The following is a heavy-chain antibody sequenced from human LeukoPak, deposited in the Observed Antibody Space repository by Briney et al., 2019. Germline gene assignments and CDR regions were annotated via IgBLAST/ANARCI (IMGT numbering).Heavy chain of an antibody. CDR1: GYTFTGYY. D-gene: IGHD2-2*01. CDR2: INPNSGGT. V-gene: IGHV1-2*02. Sequence: GASVKVSCKASGYTFTGYYMHWVRQAPGQGLEWMGWINPNSGGTNYAQKFQGRVTMTRDTSISTAYMELSRLRSDDTAVYYCARDGEYCSRTSCQVDDWGQGTLVTVSS. CDR3: ARDGEYCSRTSCQVDD. J-gene: IGHJ4*02.